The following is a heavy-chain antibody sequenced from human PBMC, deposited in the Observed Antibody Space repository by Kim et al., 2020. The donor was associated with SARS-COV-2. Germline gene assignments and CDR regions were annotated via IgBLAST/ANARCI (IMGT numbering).Heavy chain of an antibody. J-gene: IGHJ6*02. CDR3: AKDNDDILTGYYPTPYYYYGMDV. CDR2: ISGDGGST. Sequence: GGSLRLSCAASGFTFDDYAMHWVRQAPGKGLEWVSLISGDGGSTYYADSVKGRFTISRDNSKNSLYLQMNSLRTEDTALYYCAKDNDDILTGYYPTPYYYYGMDVWGQGTTVTVSS. V-gene: IGHV3-43*02. D-gene: IGHD3-9*01. CDR1: GFTFDDYA.